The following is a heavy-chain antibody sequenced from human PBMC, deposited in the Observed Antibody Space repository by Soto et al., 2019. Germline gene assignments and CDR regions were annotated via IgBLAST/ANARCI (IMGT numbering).Heavy chain of an antibody. Sequence: SETLSLTCTVSGDSISDYYWSWIRQSPGKGLEWIGYIYHSGSTYYNPSLKSRVTISLDASKNQFSLKLSSVTAADTAVYYCARASRNYFDYWGQGTLVTVSS. J-gene: IGHJ4*02. V-gene: IGHV4-59*01. CDR2: IYHSGST. CDR3: ARASRNYFDY. CDR1: GDSISDYY.